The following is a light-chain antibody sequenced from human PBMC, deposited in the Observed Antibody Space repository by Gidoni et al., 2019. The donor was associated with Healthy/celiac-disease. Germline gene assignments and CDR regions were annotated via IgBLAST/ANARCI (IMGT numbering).Light chain of an antibody. V-gene: IGKV1-39*01. CDR1: QSMSSY. CDR3: QQSYSTLLT. CDR2: AAS. Sequence: DIQMTQSPSSLSASVGDRVTITCRASQSMSSYLNWYQQKPGKAPKLLIYAASSLQSGVPSRISGSGSGTDFTLTISSLQPEDFATYYCQQSYSTLLTFGGGTKVEIK. J-gene: IGKJ4*01.